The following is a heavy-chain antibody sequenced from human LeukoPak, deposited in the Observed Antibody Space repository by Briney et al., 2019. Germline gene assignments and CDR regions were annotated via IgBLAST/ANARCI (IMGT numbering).Heavy chain of an antibody. CDR1: GYSFSSYW. D-gene: IGHD7-27*01. Sequence: GESLKISCKGSGYSFSSYWIAWVRQMPGKGLEWMGIIYPGASATKYSPSFQGQVTVSADKSISTAYLQWSSLKASDTAMYYCARQNWGVDYWGQGTLVTVSS. CDR3: ARQNWGVDY. V-gene: IGHV5-51*01. CDR2: IYPGASAT. J-gene: IGHJ4*02.